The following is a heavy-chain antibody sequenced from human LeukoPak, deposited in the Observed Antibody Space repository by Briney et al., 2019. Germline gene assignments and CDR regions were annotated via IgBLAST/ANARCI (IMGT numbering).Heavy chain of an antibody. Sequence: PGGSLRLSCAASGFTFSSYNMNWVRQAPGKGLEWVSYISSASRSIYYADSVEGRFTISRDNAKDSLYLQMNSLRAEDTAVYYCARLVVGPTPYDYWGQGTLVTVLS. D-gene: IGHD1-26*01. CDR1: GFTFSSYN. V-gene: IGHV3-48*01. CDR3: ARLVVGPTPYDY. J-gene: IGHJ4*02. CDR2: ISSASRSI.